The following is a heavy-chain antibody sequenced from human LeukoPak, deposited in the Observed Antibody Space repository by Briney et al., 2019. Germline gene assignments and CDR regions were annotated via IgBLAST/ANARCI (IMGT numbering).Heavy chain of an antibody. CDR2: ISSSSNYI. V-gene: IGHV3-21*06. J-gene: IGHJ4*02. D-gene: IGHD3-9*01. CDR3: ATFDNPFGY. Sequence: GGSLRLSCAGSGFTFSSYSMNWVRQAPGKGLEWVSFISSSSNYIYYADSVKGRFTISRDNAKNSLYLQMNSLRADDTAVYYCATFDNPFGYWGQGTLVTVSS. CDR1: GFTFSSYS.